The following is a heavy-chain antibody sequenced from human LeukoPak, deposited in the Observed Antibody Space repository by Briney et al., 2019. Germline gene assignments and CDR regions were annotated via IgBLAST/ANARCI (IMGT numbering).Heavy chain of an antibody. V-gene: IGHV4-59*01. J-gene: IGHJ6*02. D-gene: IGHD5-12*01. Sequence: PSETLSLTCTVSGGSISSYYWSWIRQPPGKGLEWIGYIYDSGSTNYNPSLKSRDTISVDTSKNQFSLKLSSVTAADTAVYYCARGGSGYDSFYYYGMDVWGQGTTVTVSS. CDR1: GGSISSYY. CDR3: ARGGSGYDSFYYYGMDV. CDR2: IYDSGST.